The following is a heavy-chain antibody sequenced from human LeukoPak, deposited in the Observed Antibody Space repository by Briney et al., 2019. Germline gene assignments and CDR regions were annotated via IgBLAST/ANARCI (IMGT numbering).Heavy chain of an antibody. J-gene: IGHJ6*03. V-gene: IGHV4-59*12. CDR2: IYYSGNT. CDR1: GGSISSFY. Sequence: SETLSLTCTVSGGSISSFYWTWIRQPPGKGLEWIGCIYYSGNTNYNPSLKSRLTISVDTSKNQFSLKLSSVTAADTAMYYCARGREGSSWYLHYLDVWGKGTTVTISS. D-gene: IGHD6-13*01. CDR3: ARGREGSSWYLHYLDV.